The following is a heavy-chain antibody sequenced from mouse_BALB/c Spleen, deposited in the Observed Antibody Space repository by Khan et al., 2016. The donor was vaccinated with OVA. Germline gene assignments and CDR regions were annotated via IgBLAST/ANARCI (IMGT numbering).Heavy chain of an antibody. CDR1: GYSITSDYA. V-gene: IGHV3-2*02. CDR2: ISYSGST. CDR3: ASINLYYYGCNCVGYYFDY. J-gene: IGHJ2*01. D-gene: IGHD1-1*02. Sequence: EVQLQESGPGLVKPSQSLSLTCTVTGYSITSDYAWNWIRQFPGNKLEWMGYISYSGSTATNPSLKSRISITRDRSKNQVFLQLNSVTTEDTATYYCASINLYYYGCNCVGYYFDYWGQGTTLTVSS.